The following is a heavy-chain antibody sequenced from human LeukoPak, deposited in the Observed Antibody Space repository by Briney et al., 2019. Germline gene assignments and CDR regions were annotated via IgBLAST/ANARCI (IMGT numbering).Heavy chain of an antibody. CDR2: ISSSSSTI. D-gene: IGHD5-18*01. V-gene: IGHV3-48*01. J-gene: IGHJ4*02. CDR3: ASHYSYGSQKNFDY. CDR1: GLNFSSYS. Sequence: QPGGSLRLSCAASGLNFSSYSMNWVRQAPGKGLEWVSYISSSSSTIYYADSVKGRFTISRGNAKNSLYLQMNSLRAEDTAVYYCASHYSYGSQKNFDYWGQGTLVTVSS.